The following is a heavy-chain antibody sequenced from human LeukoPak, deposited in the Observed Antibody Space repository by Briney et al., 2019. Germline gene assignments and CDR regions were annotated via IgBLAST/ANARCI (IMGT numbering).Heavy chain of an antibody. CDR3: ARGRGCSSTSCELVWFDP. D-gene: IGHD2-2*01. V-gene: IGHV3-53*01. J-gene: IGHJ5*02. CDR2: IYSGGST. Sequence: GGSLRLSCAASGFTVSSNYMSWVRQAPGKGLEWVSVIYSGGSTYYADSVKGRFTISRDNSKNTLYLQMNSLRAEDTAVYYCARGRGCSSTSCELVWFDPWGQGTLVTVSS. CDR1: GFTVSSNY.